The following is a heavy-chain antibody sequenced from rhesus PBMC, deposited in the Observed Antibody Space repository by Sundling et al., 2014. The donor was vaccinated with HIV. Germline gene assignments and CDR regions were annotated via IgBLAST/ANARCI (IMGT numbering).Heavy chain of an antibody. D-gene: IGHD6-13*01. Sequence: QVTLKESGPALVKPTQTLTLTCTFSGFSLSTSGMGVGWIRQPPGKTLDWLGHIYWDDDKRYSASLKTRLTISKDTPRNQVVMTMTNVDPVDTARYFCARIYTTWSAEYFDFWGQGALVTVSS. J-gene: IGHJ1*01. CDR3: ARIYTTWSAEYFDF. CDR2: IYWDDDK. CDR1: GFSLSTSGMG. V-gene: IGHV2-174*02.